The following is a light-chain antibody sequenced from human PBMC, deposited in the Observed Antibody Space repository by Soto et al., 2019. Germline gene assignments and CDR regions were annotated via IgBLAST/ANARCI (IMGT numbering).Light chain of an antibody. J-gene: IGKJ4*01. CDR1: QSITSY. CDR3: QQRSSWPLT. CDR2: DAS. V-gene: IGKV3-11*01. Sequence: EIVLTQSPPTLSLSPGERATLYCRASQSITSYLGWYQQKPGQAPRLLIYDASNRATGIPARFSGSGSGIDFTLTISSLEPEDFAVYYCQQRSSWPLTFGGGTKVEI.